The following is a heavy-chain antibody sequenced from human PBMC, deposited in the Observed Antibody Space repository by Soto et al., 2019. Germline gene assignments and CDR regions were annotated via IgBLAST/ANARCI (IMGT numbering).Heavy chain of an antibody. CDR2: IYNSGST. CDR3: ARGYCSSNSCHNWFDP. V-gene: IGHV4-31*03. CDR1: GDSISSGGSY. Sequence: QVQLQESGPGLVKPSQTLSLTCTVSGDSISSGGSYWTWIRQHPGKGLEWIGYIYNSGSTYYNPSLKSRVTILVDTSKNQFFLKLSSVTAADTAVYYCARGYCSSNSCHNWFDPWGQGTLVTVSS. J-gene: IGHJ5*02. D-gene: IGHD2-2*01.